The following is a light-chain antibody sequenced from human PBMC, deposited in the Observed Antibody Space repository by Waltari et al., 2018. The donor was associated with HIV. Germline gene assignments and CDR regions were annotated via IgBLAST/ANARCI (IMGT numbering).Light chain of an antibody. V-gene: IGKV3-15*01. Sequence: IVMTQPPATLSVSPRVRATLPCRASQSVSSYVDWYQQKPGQAPRLLIYGASTRSTGIPARFSGSGSGTEFTLTISSLQSEDFAVYYCQQYNNWPPWTFGQGTKVEIK. CDR1: QSVSSY. CDR3: QQYNNWPPWT. J-gene: IGKJ1*01. CDR2: GAS.